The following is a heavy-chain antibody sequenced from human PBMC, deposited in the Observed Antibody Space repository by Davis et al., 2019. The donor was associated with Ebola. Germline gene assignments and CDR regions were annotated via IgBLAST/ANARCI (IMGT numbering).Heavy chain of an antibody. CDR1: GGSISSGGYY. D-gene: IGHD1-26*01. CDR2: IYYSGST. CDR3: ARGGVGATTDY. Sequence: MPSETLSLTCTVSGGSISSGGYYWSWIRQHPGKGLEWIGYIYYSGSTNYNPSLKSRVTISVDTSKNQFSLKLSSVTAADTAVYYCARGGVGATTDYWGQGTLVTVSS. V-gene: IGHV4-61*08. J-gene: IGHJ4*02.